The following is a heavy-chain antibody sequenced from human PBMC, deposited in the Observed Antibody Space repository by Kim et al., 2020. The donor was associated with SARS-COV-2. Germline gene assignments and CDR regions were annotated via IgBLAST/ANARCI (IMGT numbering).Heavy chain of an antibody. V-gene: IGHV4-59*01. J-gene: IGHJ4*02. CDR3: ARADTAMGHFYY. D-gene: IGHD5-18*01. Sequence: NYNPSLKSRVTISVDTSKKQFSLKLSSVTAADTAVYYCARADTAMGHFYYWGQGTLVTVSS.